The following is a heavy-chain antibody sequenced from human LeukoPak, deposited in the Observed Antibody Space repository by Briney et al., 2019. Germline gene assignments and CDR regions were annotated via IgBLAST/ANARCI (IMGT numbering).Heavy chain of an antibody. CDR3: VRPLTTSGWYFDL. V-gene: IGHV1-2*02. J-gene: IGHJ2*01. Sequence: ASAKVSCKASGYTFTGYYIHWVRPAPGQGLGWMGWINPNSGGTNYAQKFQDRVTMTRDTSISTAYMELSRLKSDDTAVYYCVRPLTTSGWYFDLWGRGTLVTVSS. D-gene: IGHD1-14*01. CDR2: INPNSGGT. CDR1: GYTFTGYY.